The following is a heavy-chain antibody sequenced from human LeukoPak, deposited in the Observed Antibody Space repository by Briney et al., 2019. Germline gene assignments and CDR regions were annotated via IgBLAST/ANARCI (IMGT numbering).Heavy chain of an antibody. CDR3: ARDLKAGSGSYFFDY. Sequence: GGSLRLSCAASGFTFSSYSMNWVRQAPGKGLEWVSSISSSSSYIYYADSVKGRFTISRDNAKNSLYLQMNSLRAEDTAVYYCARDLKAGSGSYFFDYWGQGTLVTVSS. J-gene: IGHJ4*02. D-gene: IGHD3-10*01. CDR2: ISSSSSYI. CDR1: GFTFSSYS. V-gene: IGHV3-21*01.